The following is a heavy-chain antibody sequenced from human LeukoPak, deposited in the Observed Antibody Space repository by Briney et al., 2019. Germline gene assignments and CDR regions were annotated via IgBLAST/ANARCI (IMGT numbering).Heavy chain of an antibody. CDR3: GRDGVPAAADY. CDR1: GFTFSSHW. V-gene: IGHV3-74*01. J-gene: IGHJ4*02. Sequence: GGSLRLSCAVSGFTFSSHWMRWVRQAPGKGLVWVSHIKSDGTSTNSADSVKGRFTISRDNAKNTLFLQMNSLRAEDTAVYYCGRDGVPAAADYWGQGTLVTVSS. CDR2: IKSDGTST. D-gene: IGHD2-2*01.